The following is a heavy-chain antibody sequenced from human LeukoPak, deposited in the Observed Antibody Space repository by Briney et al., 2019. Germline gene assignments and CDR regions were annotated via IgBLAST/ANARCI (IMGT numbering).Heavy chain of an antibody. Sequence: GGSLRLSCAASEFSVGSNYMTWVRQAPGKGLEWVSLIYSGGSTYYADSVKGRFTISRDNSKNTLYLQMNSLRAEDTAVYYCASRPLYYYDSRGFPLWFDPWGQGTLVTVSS. V-gene: IGHV3-66*01. CDR2: IYSGGST. D-gene: IGHD3-22*01. J-gene: IGHJ5*02. CDR3: ASRPLYYYDSRGFPLWFDP. CDR1: EFSVGSNY.